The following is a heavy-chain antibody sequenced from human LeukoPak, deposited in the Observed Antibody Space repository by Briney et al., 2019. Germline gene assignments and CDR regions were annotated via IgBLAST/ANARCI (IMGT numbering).Heavy chain of an antibody. D-gene: IGHD5/OR15-5a*01. CDR3: ARVVGVYTKVDY. CDR2: INPSGGNT. CDR1: GYPFTSYY. V-gene: IGHV1-46*01. Sequence: ASVKVSCKASGYPFTSYYMTWVRRAPGQVLEWMGVINPSGGNTRYAQNFQGRVTMTRDSPTSTVYMELSSLRSEDTALYYCARVVGVYTKVDYWGQGTLVTVTS. J-gene: IGHJ4*02.